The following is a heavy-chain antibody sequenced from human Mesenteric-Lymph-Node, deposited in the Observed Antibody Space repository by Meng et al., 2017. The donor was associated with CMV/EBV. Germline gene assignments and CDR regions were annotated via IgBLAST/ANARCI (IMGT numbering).Heavy chain of an antibody. CDR2: IRYDGSNT. CDR1: GFTFSDYG. CDR3: AKDTLFGRGDSFDI. V-gene: IGHV3-30*02. Sequence: GESLKISCAASGFTFSDYGMDWVRQAPGKGLEWVAFIRYDGSNTYYADSVKGRFTISRDNSKNTLYLQMNSLRAEDTAVYYCAKDTLFGRGDSFDIWGQGTRVTVSS. D-gene: IGHD2-21*01. J-gene: IGHJ3*02.